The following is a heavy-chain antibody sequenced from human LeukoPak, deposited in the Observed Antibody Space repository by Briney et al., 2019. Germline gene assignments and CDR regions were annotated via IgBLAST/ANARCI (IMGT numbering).Heavy chain of an antibody. J-gene: IGHJ4*02. D-gene: IGHD3-22*01. CDR3: ARAQYPIGYYYGSTSFDY. CDR2: INSDGSST. Sequence: GGSLRLSCAASGFTFSDYYMSWIRQAPGKGLEWVSRINSDGSSTSYADSVKGRFTISRDNAKNTLYLQMNSLRAEDTAVYYCARAQYPIGYYYGSTSFDYWGQGTLVTVSS. V-gene: IGHV3-74*01. CDR1: GFTFSDYY.